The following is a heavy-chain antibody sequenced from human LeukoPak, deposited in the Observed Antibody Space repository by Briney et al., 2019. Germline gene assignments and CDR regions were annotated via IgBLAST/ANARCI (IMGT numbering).Heavy chain of an antibody. J-gene: IGHJ4*02. V-gene: IGHV1-18*01. D-gene: IGHD3-10*01. Sequence: ASVKVSCKASGYTFTSYGISWVRQAPGQGREWMGWFSTYNGNTNYAQMLQGRITMTTDTSTSTAYMELRSLRSDDTAVYYCERGKPVYFYGPGSYLASPFDSWGQGTLVTVSS. CDR3: ERGKPVYFYGPGSYLASPFDS. CDR2: FSTYNGNT. CDR1: GYTFTSYG.